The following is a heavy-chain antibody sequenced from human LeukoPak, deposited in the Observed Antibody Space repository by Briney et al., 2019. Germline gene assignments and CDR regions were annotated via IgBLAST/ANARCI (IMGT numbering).Heavy chain of an antibody. Sequence: GSLRLSCAASGFTFSDYYMSWIRQAPGEGLEWVSYISSSGSTIYYADSVKGRFTISRDNAKNSLYLQMNSLRAEDTAVYYCVRGGGDIVVVPAAPVSILFDYWGQGTLVTVSS. CDR2: ISSSGSTI. J-gene: IGHJ4*02. V-gene: IGHV3-11*01. CDR1: GFTFSDYY. CDR3: VRGGGDIVVVPAAPVSILFDY. D-gene: IGHD2-2*01.